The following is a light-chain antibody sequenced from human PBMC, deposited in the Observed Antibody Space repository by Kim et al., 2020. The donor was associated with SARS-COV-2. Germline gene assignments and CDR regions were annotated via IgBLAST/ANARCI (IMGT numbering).Light chain of an antibody. Sequence: SASVGDRDTITCRASQGISSYLAGYQQKPGKATKLLIYAASTLQSGVPSRFSGSGSGTDFALTISSLQPEDFATYYCQQLNSYPYTFGQGTKLEI. V-gene: IGKV1-9*01. CDR3: QQLNSYPYT. J-gene: IGKJ2*01. CDR1: QGISSY. CDR2: AAS.